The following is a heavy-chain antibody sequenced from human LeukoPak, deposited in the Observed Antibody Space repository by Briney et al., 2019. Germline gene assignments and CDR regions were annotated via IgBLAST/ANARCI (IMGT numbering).Heavy chain of an antibody. D-gene: IGHD3-22*01. CDR2: IKFDGSEN. V-gene: IGHV3-7*01. Sequence: GGSLRLSCAASGFSFSKYCMTWVRHVPGKGLEWVASIKFDGSENEFVDSVRGRFTISRDNAENSLFLQMNSLRVEDTAVYYCARVYYQDSGSSYRHLDSWGQGTLVTVSS. J-gene: IGHJ4*02. CDR1: GFSFSKYC. CDR3: ARVYYQDSGSSYRHLDS.